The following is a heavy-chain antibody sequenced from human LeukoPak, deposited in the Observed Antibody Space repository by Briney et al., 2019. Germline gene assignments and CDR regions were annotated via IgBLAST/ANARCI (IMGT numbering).Heavy chain of an antibody. CDR2: IRSKANSYAT. Sequence: PGGSLRLSCAASGFTFSGSAIHWVRQASGKGLEWVGRIRSKANSYATAYAVSVKGRFTISRDDSKNTAYLRMNSLKTEDTAVYYCTRSGDSGSYSGYWGQGTLVTVSS. D-gene: IGHD3-10*01. CDR3: TRSGDSGSYSGY. CDR1: GFTFSGSA. J-gene: IGHJ4*02. V-gene: IGHV3-73*01.